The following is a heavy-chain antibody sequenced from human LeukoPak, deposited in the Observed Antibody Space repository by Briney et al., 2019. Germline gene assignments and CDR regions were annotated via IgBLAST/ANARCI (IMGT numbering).Heavy chain of an antibody. J-gene: IGHJ4*02. CDR3: CGTYYYFDY. V-gene: IGHV3-23*01. D-gene: IGHD2-21*01. Sequence: PGGSLRLSCAASGLTFSSYGMSWVRQAPGKGLEWVSAISGSGGSTYYADSVKGRFTISRDNAKNSLYLQMNSLRVEDTAVYYCCGTYYYFDYWGQGTLVTVSS. CDR1: GLTFSSYG. CDR2: ISGSGGST.